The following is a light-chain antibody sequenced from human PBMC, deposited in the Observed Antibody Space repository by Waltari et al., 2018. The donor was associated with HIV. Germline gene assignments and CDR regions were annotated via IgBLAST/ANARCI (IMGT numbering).Light chain of an antibody. CDR3: CAYAAGHVSYV. CDR1: TSAVGFYDY. V-gene: IGLV2-11*01. Sequence: QSALTQPPSVSGSPGQSVSISCSGPTSAVGFYDYVSWYQQYPGNAPKLIIFDVNPRPAGVPERFSGSKSGNTASLTISGLQTEDEADYFCCAYAAGHVSYVFGNGTAVAVL. CDR2: DVN. J-gene: IGLJ1*01.